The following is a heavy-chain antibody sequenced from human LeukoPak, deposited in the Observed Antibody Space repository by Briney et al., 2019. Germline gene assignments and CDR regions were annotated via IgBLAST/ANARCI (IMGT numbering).Heavy chain of an antibody. Sequence: GGSLRLSCAASGFTFSSYAMSWVRQAPGKGLEWVSAISGSGGSTYYADSVKGRFTISRDNSKNTLYLQMNSLRAEDTAVYYCAKGTRLWGSANWFDPWGQGTLVTVSS. CDR3: AKGTRLWGSANWFDP. V-gene: IGHV3-23*01. D-gene: IGHD3-16*01. J-gene: IGHJ5*02. CDR2: ISGSGGST. CDR1: GFTFSSYA.